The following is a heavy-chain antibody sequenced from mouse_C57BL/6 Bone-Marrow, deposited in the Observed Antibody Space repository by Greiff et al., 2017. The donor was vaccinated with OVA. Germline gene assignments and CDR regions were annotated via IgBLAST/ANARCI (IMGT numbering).Heavy chain of an antibody. V-gene: IGHV3-6*01. CDR2: ISYDGSN. D-gene: IGHD2-4*01. CDR3: ASRLRRFAD. J-gene: IGHJ3*01. Sequence: ESGPGLVKPSQSLSLTCSVTGYSITSGYYWNWIRQFPGNKLEWMGYISYDGSNNYNPSLKNRISITRDTSKNQFFLKLNSVTTEDTATYYCASRLRRFADWGQGTLVTVSA. CDR1: GYSITSGYY.